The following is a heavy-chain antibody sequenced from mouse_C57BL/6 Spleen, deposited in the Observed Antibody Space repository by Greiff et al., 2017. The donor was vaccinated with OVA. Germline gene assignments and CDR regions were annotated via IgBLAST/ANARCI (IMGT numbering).Heavy chain of an antibody. V-gene: IGHV1-18*01. Sequence: VQLKQSGPELVKPGASVKIPCKASGYTFTDYNMDWVKQSHGKSLEWIGDINPNNGGTIYNQKFKGKATLTVDKSSSTAYMELRSLTSEDTAVYYCASGGRDNWFAYWGQGTLVTVSA. CDR3: ASGGRDNWFAY. CDR2: INPNNGGT. D-gene: IGHD3-3*01. CDR1: GYTFTDYN. J-gene: IGHJ3*01.